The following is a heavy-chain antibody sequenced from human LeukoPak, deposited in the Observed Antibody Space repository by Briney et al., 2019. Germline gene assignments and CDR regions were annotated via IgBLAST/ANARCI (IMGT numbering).Heavy chain of an antibody. CDR2: MNLDGSEK. D-gene: IGHD3-22*01. J-gene: IGHJ4*02. CDR1: GFTFSNYW. Sequence: GGSLRLSCAASGFTFSNYWMTWIRQAPGKGLEWVANMNLDGSEKYYVDFVKGRFTISRDNSKNTLYLQMNSLRAEDTAVYYCARWYYHDRWGQGTLVTVSS. CDR3: ARWYYHDR. V-gene: IGHV3-7*01.